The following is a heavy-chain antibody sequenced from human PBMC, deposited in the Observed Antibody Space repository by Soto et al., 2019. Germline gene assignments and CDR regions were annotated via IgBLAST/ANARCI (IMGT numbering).Heavy chain of an antibody. CDR1: GYTFTSYG. J-gene: IGHJ4*02. D-gene: IGHD3-3*01. Sequence: ASVKVSCKASGYTFTSYGISWVRQAPGQGLEWMGLICAYNGNTNYAQKLQGRVTMTTDTSMSTAYMELRSLRSDYTAVYYCARNYDFWSGYYGLDYWGQGTLVTVSS. CDR3: ARNYDFWSGYYGLDY. CDR2: ICAYNGNT. V-gene: IGHV1-18*01.